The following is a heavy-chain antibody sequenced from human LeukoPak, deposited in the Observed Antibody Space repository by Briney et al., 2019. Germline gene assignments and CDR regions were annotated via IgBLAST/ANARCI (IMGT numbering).Heavy chain of an antibody. CDR3: AKHSGSYFIYYVDS. CDR2: ISGSGYNT. CDR1: GFTFSSYG. Sequence: PGGSPRLSCAGSGFTFSSYGMSWVRQAPGKGLEWVSTISGSGYNTYYADSVKGRFSISRDNSANTLYLQMNSLRAEDTALYYCAKHSGSYFIYYVDSWGQGTLVTVSS. D-gene: IGHD1-26*01. J-gene: IGHJ4*02. V-gene: IGHV3-23*01.